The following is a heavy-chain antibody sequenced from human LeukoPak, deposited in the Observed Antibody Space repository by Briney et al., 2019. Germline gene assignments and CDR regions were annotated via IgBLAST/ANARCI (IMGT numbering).Heavy chain of an antibody. V-gene: IGHV1-2*02. CDR1: GYSLTGYF. J-gene: IGHJ6*02. Sequence: ASVKVSCRASGYSLTGYFMQWVRQAPGQGREWMGWINPNSGDTNYAQKFQGRVTMTRDTSISTAYMELSRLGSDDAAVYYCARRFYYAMDVWGQGTTVTVSS. CDR2: INPNSGDT. D-gene: IGHD3-16*01. CDR3: ARRFYYAMDV.